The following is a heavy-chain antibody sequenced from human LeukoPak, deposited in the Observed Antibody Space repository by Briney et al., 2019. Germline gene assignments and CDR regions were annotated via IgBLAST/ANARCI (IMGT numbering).Heavy chain of an antibody. Sequence: SETLSLTFTVSGGSTISSTHYWGWIRQPPGKGLEWIGSMYYSGSTYYNPSLKSRVTLSVDTSKNQFSLKLRSVTAADTAIYYCATQGIATRLTVDCWGQGTLVTVSS. CDR3: ATQGIATRLTVDC. D-gene: IGHD6-6*01. J-gene: IGHJ4*02. CDR1: GGSTISSTHY. V-gene: IGHV4-39*01. CDR2: MYYSGST.